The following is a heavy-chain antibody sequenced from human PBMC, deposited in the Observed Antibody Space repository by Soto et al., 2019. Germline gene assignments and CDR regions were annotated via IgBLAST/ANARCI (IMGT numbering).Heavy chain of an antibody. D-gene: IGHD6-6*01. CDR2: ISGSGGST. CDR3: AKDFPYSSSQQPHYYYYYGMDV. J-gene: IGHJ6*02. Sequence: PGGSLRLSCAASGFTFSSYAMSWVRQAPGKGLEWVSAISGSGGSTYYADSVKGRFTISRDNSKNTLYLQMNSLRAEDTAVYYCAKDFPYSSSQQPHYYYYYGMDVWGQGTTVTVSS. V-gene: IGHV3-23*01. CDR1: GFTFSSYA.